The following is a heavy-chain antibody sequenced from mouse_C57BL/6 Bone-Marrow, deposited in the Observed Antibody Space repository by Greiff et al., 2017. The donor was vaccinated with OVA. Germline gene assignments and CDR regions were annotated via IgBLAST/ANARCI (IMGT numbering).Heavy chain of an antibody. CDR1: GYTFTSYW. J-gene: IGHJ4*01. CDR3: ARSYSNYYAMDY. Sequence: QVQLKQPGAELVKPGASVKMSCKASGYTFTSYWITWVKQRPGQGLEWIGDIYPGSGSTNYNEKFKSKATLTVDTSSSTAYMQLSSLTSEDSAVYYCARSYSNYYAMDYWGQGTSVTVSS. D-gene: IGHD2-5*01. CDR2: IYPGSGST. V-gene: IGHV1-55*01.